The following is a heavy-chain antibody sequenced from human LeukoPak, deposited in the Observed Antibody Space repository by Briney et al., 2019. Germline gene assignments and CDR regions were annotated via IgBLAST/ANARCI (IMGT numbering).Heavy chain of an antibody. CDR1: GGSFSGYY. CDR2: INHSGST. CDR3: ARERGRKYYYGSGSALGY. J-gene: IGHJ4*02. V-gene: IGHV4-34*01. Sequence: PSETLSLTCAVYGGSFSGYYWSWIRQPPGKGLEWIGEINHSGSTNYNPSLKSRVTISVDTSKNQFSLKLSSVTAADTAVYYCARERGRKYYYGSGSALGYWGQGTLVTVSS. D-gene: IGHD3-10*01.